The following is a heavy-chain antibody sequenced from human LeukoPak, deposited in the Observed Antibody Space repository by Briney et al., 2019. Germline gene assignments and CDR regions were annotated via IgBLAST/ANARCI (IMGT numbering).Heavy chain of an antibody. V-gene: IGHV1-46*01. CDR3: ARDLSDYGSQDAFDI. CDR2: INPTGGGT. D-gene: IGHD4-17*01. Sequence: ASVKVSCKASGYTFTSYYMHWVRRAPGQGLEWMGIINPTGGGTNYARKFQGRVTMTRDTSTSTVYMELSSLRSEDTAVYYCARDLSDYGSQDAFDIWGQGTMVTVSS. J-gene: IGHJ3*02. CDR1: GYTFTSYY.